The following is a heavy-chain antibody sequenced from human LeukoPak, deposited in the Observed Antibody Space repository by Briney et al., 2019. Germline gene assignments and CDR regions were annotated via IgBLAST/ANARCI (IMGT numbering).Heavy chain of an antibody. D-gene: IGHD6-13*01. CDR3: ARDPSSGYSSTWYRY. CDR2: ISAYNGNT. V-gene: IGHV1-18*01. CDR1: GYTFTSYG. J-gene: IGHJ4*02. Sequence: ASVKVSCKASGYTFTSYGISWVRQAPGQGLEWMGWISAYNGNTNYAQKLQGRVTMTTDTSTGTAYMELRSLRSDDTAVYYCARDPSSGYSSTWYRYWGQGTLVTVSS.